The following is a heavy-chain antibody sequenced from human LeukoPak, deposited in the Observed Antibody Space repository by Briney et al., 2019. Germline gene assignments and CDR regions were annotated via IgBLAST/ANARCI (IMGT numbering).Heavy chain of an antibody. D-gene: IGHD3-16*01. Sequence: GGSLRLSCGASGFTFKTYAMSWVRQAPGKGLEWVSSISGSGDSTYYADSVKGRFTISRDNSKNSLYLQMNSLRAEDTAVYYCARDGGRETRGRGLQLLWDYWGQGTLVTLSS. CDR2: ISGSGDST. CDR3: ARDGGRETRGRGLQLLWDY. J-gene: IGHJ4*02. CDR1: GFTFKTYA. V-gene: IGHV3-23*01.